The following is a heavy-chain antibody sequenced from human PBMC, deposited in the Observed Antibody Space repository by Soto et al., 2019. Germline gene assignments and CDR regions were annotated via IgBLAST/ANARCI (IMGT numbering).Heavy chain of an antibody. CDR1: GYTFTTYD. D-gene: IGHD3-22*01. V-gene: IGHV1-8*01. CDR3: ACALRDSSAKVSFQY. J-gene: IGHJ1*01. CDR2: MNPNSGNT. Sequence: QVQLVQSGAEVKKPGASVKVSCKASGYTFTTYDINWVRQATGQGLEWMGWMNPNSGNTGYAQKFQGRVSMPTHTSIRTAYIALSSPRSDDTAVYSCACALRDSSAKVSFQYWGQGTLLTFSS.